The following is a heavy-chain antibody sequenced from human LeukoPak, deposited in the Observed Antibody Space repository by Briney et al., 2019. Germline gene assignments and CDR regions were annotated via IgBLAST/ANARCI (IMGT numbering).Heavy chain of an antibody. D-gene: IGHD6-6*01. CDR3: ARVAGGAARPRYFQH. CDR2: INPNSGGT. CDR1: GYTFTGFY. J-gene: IGHJ1*01. Sequence: GASVKVSCKASGYTFTGFYMHWVRQAPGQGLEWMGWINPNSGGTNYAQKFQGRVTMTRDTSISTAYMELSRLRSDDTAVYYCARVAGGAARPRYFQHWGQGTLVTVSS. V-gene: IGHV1-2*02.